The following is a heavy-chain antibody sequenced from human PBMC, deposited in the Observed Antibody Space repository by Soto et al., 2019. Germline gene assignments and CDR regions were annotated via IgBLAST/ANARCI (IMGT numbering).Heavy chain of an antibody. CDR3: ARGVTDLNYFDI. CDR2: IYSGGHT. Sequence: EVPLVETGGGLIQPGGSLRLSCAASGFTVADKYMSWVRQAPGKGLEWVSVIYSGGHTYYADSVRGRFTISRDNFKNTVYLQMNSLGAEDTATYYCARGVTDLNYFDIWGQGALVTVSS. D-gene: IGHD2-21*02. J-gene: IGHJ4*02. V-gene: IGHV3-53*02. CDR1: GFTVADKY.